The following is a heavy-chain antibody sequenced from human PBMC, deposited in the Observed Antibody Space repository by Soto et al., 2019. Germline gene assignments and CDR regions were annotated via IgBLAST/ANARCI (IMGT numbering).Heavy chain of an antibody. V-gene: IGHV4-59*01. CDR2: IYYSGST. D-gene: IGHD3-16*01. J-gene: IGHJ4*02. Sequence: SETLSLTCTVSGGSISSYYWSWIRQPPGKGLEWIGYIYYSGSTNYNPSLKSRVTISVDTSKNQFSLKLSSVTAAATAVYYWGRAWGGHVEDYWGQGTLVTVSS. CDR3: GRAWGGHVEDY. CDR1: GGSISSYY.